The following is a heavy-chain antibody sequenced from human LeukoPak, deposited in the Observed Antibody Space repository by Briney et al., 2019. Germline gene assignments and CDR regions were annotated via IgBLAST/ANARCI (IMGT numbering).Heavy chain of an antibody. Sequence: GGSLRLSCAASGFTFSSYAMSWVRQAPGKGLEWVSAISGSGGSTYYADSVKGRFTISRDNSKHTLYRQMKSLSARDTAVYYCAKLYRFLGWLFYRSSILFDYCGQGPLVTVSS. D-gene: IGHD3-3*01. CDR3: AKLYRFLGWLFYRSSILFDY. CDR1: GFTFSSYA. J-gene: IGHJ4*02. CDR2: ISGSGGST. V-gene: IGHV3-23*01.